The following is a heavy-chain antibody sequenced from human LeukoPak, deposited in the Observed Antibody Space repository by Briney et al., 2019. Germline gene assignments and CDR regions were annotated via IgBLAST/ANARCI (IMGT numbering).Heavy chain of an antibody. J-gene: IGHJ4*02. CDR2: ISSSSSYI. CDR1: GFTFSSYS. D-gene: IGHD3-10*01. V-gene: IGHV3-21*01. Sequence: GGSLRLSCAASGFTFSSYSMNWVRQAPGKGLEWVSSISSSSSYIYYADSVKGRFTISRGNAKNSLYLQMNSLRAEDTAVYYCAREGDGALTYGYWGQGTLVTVSS. CDR3: AREGDGALTYGY.